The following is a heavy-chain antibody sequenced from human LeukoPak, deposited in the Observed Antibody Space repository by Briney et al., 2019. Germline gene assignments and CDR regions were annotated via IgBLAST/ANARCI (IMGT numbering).Heavy chain of an antibody. CDR2: IYPGDSDT. CDR3: ASPIAVAGTPAGGPETLGNFDY. J-gene: IGHJ4*02. V-gene: IGHV5-51*01. D-gene: IGHD6-19*01. Sequence: GESLKISCKGSGYSFTSYWIGWVRQMPGKGLEWMGIIYPGDSDTRYSPSFQGQVTISADKSISTAYLQWSSLKASDTAMYYCASPIAVAGTPAGGPETLGNFDYWGQGTLVTVSS. CDR1: GYSFTSYW.